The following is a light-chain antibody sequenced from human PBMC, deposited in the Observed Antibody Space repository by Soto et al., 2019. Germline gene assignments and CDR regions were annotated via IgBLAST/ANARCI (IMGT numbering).Light chain of an antibody. CDR2: DAS. V-gene: IGKV3-15*01. CDR1: QSVSSN. CDR3: HRYNTYST. Sequence: IVMTQSPATLSLSPGEGATLSCRASQSVSSNLAWFQQKPGQPPRLVIYDASTRATGIPARFSGSGSGTEFTLTISSLQPDDFATYYCHRYNTYSTFGQGTKVDIK. J-gene: IGKJ1*01.